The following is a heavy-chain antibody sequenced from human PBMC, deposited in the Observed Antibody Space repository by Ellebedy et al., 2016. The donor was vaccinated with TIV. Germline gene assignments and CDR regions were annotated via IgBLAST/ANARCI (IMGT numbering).Heavy chain of an antibody. V-gene: IGHV3-74*01. D-gene: IGHD3-16*01. CDR3: VRDGSYDYGDY. Sequence: GESLKISCAASGFTFSGYWMHWVRQAPGRGLVWVSRISNDGSSTSYADSVKGRFTISRDNAKHTLYLQMNSLRVEDTAVYYCVRDGSYDYGDYWGQGTVVTVSS. CDR2: ISNDGSST. J-gene: IGHJ4*02. CDR1: GFTFSGYW.